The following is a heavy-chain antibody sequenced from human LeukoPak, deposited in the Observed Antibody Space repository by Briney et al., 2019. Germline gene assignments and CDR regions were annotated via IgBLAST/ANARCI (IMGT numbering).Heavy chain of an antibody. D-gene: IGHD3-10*01. V-gene: IGHV3-21*01. J-gene: IGHJ5*02. CDR2: ISSSSSYI. CDR1: GFTFSSYS. CDR3: ARDRTLVRGVPGDWFDP. Sequence: GGSLRLSCAASGFTFSSYSMNWVRQAPGKGLEWVSSISSSSSYIYYADSVKGRFTISRDNSKNTLYLQMNSLRAEDTAVYYCARDRTLVRGVPGDWFDPWGQGTLVTVSS.